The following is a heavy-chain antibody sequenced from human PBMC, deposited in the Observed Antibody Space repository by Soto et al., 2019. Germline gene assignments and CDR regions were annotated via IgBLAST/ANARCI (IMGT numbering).Heavy chain of an antibody. D-gene: IGHD2-2*01. Sequence: PSDTLSLTCAVSGGSISSYYWPWIRQPPVKELEVIAYTFYTGRTTYNPSLKSRVTISVDTAKNQISLKLSSVTDADTAVYYCVKVSLDSSSTRCLTPEDYYCYYGRDVWSRGATVTVSS. V-gene: IGHV4-59*01. CDR3: VKVSLDSSSTRCLTPEDYYCYYGRDV. CDR1: GGSISSYY. CDR2: TFYTGRT. J-gene: IGHJ6*01.